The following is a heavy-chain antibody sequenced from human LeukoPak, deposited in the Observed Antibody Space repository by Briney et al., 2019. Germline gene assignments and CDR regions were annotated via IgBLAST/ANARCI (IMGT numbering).Heavy chain of an antibody. CDR1: GYTFTSYD. D-gene: IGHD3-3*01. Sequence: ASVKVSCKASGYTFTSYDINWVRQATGQGLEWMGWMNPNSGNTGYAQKFQGRVTMTRNTSISTAYMELSSLRSEDTAVYYCARNVYYDFWSGYYMGWYYFDYWGQGTLVTVSS. V-gene: IGHV1-8*01. CDR3: ARNVYYDFWSGYYMGWYYFDY. J-gene: IGHJ4*02. CDR2: MNPNSGNT.